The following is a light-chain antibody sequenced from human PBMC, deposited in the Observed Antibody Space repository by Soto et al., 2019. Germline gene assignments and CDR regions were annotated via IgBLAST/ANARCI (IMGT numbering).Light chain of an antibody. CDR3: SSYAGDNTYV. CDR1: SNDIGGYNY. CDR2: EVS. V-gene: IGLV2-8*01. Sequence: QSALTQPASVSGSPGQSITISCTGTSNDIGGYNYVSWYQQHPGKAPKLIIYEVSKRPSGVPDRFSASKFANTASLTVAGLQAEDEADYHCSSYAGDNTYVFGSGTKLTVL. J-gene: IGLJ1*01.